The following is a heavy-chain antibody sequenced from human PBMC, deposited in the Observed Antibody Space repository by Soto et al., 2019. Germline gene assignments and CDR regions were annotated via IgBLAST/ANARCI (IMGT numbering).Heavy chain of an antibody. J-gene: IGHJ5*02. D-gene: IGHD6-19*01. Sequence: ASVKVSCKASGYTLTGYYMRWVRQATGQGLEWMGWMNPSTGNTDSAEKFQGRLTMTRNTSISTVYMELSSLSFEDTAVYYCARGRIIVAGGFDPWGQGTLVTVSS. CDR3: ARGRIIVAGGFDP. CDR1: GYTLTGYY. V-gene: IGHV1-8*02. CDR2: MNPSTGNT.